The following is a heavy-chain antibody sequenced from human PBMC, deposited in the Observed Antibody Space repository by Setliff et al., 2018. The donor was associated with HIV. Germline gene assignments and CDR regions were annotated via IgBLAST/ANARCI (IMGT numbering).Heavy chain of an antibody. J-gene: IGHJ6*03. CDR2: IYYSGST. CDR1: GGSISSSGPGYY. Sequence: PSETLSLTCTVSGGSISSSGPGYYWGWVRQPPGGGLEWIGSIYYSGSTYYNPSLKSRVTISVDTSKNQFSLRLSSVTAADTAVYYCVRAEMDDLGLMSYYMDVWGKGTTVTVSS. CDR3: VRAEMDDLGLMSYYMDV. D-gene: IGHD3-3*01. V-gene: IGHV4-39*01.